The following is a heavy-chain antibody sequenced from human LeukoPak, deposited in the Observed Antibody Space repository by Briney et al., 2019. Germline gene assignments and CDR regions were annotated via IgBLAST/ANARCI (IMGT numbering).Heavy chain of an antibody. CDR1: GFTFSSYA. V-gene: IGHV3-30*02. CDR3: AKDPTSGYDFWSGPRPADY. D-gene: IGHD3-3*01. CDR2: IRYDGSNK. Sequence: PGRSLRLSCAASGFTFSSYAMHWVRQAPGKGLEWVAFIRYDGSNKYYADSVKGRFTISRDNSKNTLYLQMNSLRAEDTAVYYCAKDPTSGYDFWSGPRPADYWGQGTLVTVSS. J-gene: IGHJ4*02.